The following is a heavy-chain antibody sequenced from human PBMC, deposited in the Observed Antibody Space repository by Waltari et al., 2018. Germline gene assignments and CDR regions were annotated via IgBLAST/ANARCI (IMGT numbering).Heavy chain of an antibody. CDR2: IEYNGNNK. D-gene: IGHD4-17*01. Sequence: QVQLVESGGGVVQPGGSLRLSCAASGFTFRSYGMHWVRQAPGKGLEWVAFIEYNGNNKYYSDSAKGRFTISRDSSKNTLYLQRNSLRVEDTALYYCAKVETSVTTYDGFDVWGQGTMVTVSS. J-gene: IGHJ3*01. CDR3: AKVETSVTTYDGFDV. CDR1: GFTFRSYG. V-gene: IGHV3-30*02.